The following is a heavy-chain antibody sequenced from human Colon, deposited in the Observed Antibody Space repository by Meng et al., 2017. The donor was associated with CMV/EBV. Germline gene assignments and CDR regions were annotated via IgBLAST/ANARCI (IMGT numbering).Heavy chain of an antibody. J-gene: IGHJ5*02. CDR2: ISHDGRNK. V-gene: IGHV3-30*04. Sequence: GESLKISCAASGFSFNAYPIHWVRQAPGKGLEWVAIISHDGRNKFYAESVKGRFTISRDNSQNTVNLHMNTLRGDDSGLYYCARASNSSFDPWGQGTLVTVSS. D-gene: IGHD4-11*01. CDR1: GFSFNAYP. CDR3: ARASNSSFDP.